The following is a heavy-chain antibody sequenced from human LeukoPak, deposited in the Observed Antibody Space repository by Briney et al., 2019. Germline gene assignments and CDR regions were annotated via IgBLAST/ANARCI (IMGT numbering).Heavy chain of an antibody. CDR3: AKSSGYYYYFDY. Sequence: GGSLRLSRAASGFTFSSYAMSWVRQAPGKGLEWVSAISGSGGSTYYADSVKGRFTISRDNSKDTLYLQMNSLRAEDTAVYYCAKSSGYYYYFDYWGQGTLVTVSS. V-gene: IGHV3-23*01. D-gene: IGHD3-22*01. CDR1: GFTFSSYA. J-gene: IGHJ4*02. CDR2: ISGSGGST.